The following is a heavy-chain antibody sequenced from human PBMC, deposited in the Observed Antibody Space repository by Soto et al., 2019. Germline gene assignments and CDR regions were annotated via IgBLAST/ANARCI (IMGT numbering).Heavy chain of an antibody. D-gene: IGHD4-17*01. CDR1: GGSISSGDYY. CDR3: ARKARLTTALYYYYYGMDV. J-gene: IGHJ6*02. CDR2: IYYSGST. V-gene: IGHV4-30-4*01. Sequence: SETLSLTCTVSGGSISSGDYYWSWIRQPPGKGLEWIGYIYYSGSTYYKQSLMSRVTISVDTSKNQFSLKLSSVTAADTAVYYCARKARLTTALYYYYYGMDVWGQGTTVTVSS.